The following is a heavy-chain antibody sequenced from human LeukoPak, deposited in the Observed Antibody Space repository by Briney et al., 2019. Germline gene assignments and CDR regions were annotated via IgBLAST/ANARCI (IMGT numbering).Heavy chain of an antibody. D-gene: IGHD3-10*01. CDR1: SGSINISSHF. V-gene: IGHV4-39*07. J-gene: IGHJ4*02. CDR3: AEIASHGSSFDY. CDR2: IFFTGTT. Sequence: SETLSLTCTVSSGSINISSHFWGWVRQPPGKGLQWIGSIFFTGTTNYNPSLKSRVSMSIDTSRNQFSLNLNSATAADTAVYYCAEIASHGSSFDYWGQGTLVTVSS.